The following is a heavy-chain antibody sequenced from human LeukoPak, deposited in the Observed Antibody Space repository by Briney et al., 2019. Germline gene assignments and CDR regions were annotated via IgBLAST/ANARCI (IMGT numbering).Heavy chain of an antibody. D-gene: IGHD1-26*01. CDR3: AAASYGYWFFDL. Sequence: SQTLSLTCTVSGGSISSGSYYWSWIRQPAGKGLEWIGRIYTSGSTNYNPSLKSRVTISVDTSKNQFSLNLSSVTAADTAVYYCAAASYGYWFFDLWGHGTLVTVSS. CDR1: GGSISSGSYY. J-gene: IGHJ2*01. CDR2: IYTSGST. V-gene: IGHV4-61*02.